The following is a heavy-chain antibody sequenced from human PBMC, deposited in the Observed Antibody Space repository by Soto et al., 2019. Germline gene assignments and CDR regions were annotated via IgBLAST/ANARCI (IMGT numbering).Heavy chain of an antibody. J-gene: IGHJ3*02. D-gene: IGHD1-1*01. CDR3: ARVERGTATTVVDAFDI. Sequence: QVQLQQWGAGLLKPSETLSLTCAVYGGSVSSGNYYWSWIRQPPGKGLEWIGEMSHRGGTHFNPSLKGRVAISVDTSKNHFSLKMSSVTAADTALYYCARVERGTATTVVDAFDIWGPGTMVTVSS. V-gene: IGHV4-34*01. CDR1: GGSVSSGNYY. CDR2: MSHRGGT.